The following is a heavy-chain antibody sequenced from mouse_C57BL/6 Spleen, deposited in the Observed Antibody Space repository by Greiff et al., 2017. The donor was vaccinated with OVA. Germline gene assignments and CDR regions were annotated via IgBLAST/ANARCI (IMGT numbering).Heavy chain of an antibody. Sequence: QVQLQQPGAELVMPGASVKLSCKASGYTFTSYWMHWVQQRPGQGLEWIGEIDPSDSYTNYNQKFKGKSTLTVDKSSSTAYMQLSSLTSEDSAVYYCAGYSSYGSSYWYFDVWGTGTTVTVSS. CDR1: GYTFTSYW. CDR2: IDPSDSYT. D-gene: IGHD1-1*01. V-gene: IGHV1-69*01. CDR3: AGYSSYGSSYWYFDV. J-gene: IGHJ1*03.